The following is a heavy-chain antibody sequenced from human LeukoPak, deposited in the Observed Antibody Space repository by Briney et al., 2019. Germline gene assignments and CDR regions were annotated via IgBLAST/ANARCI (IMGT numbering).Heavy chain of an antibody. CDR2: ISGSGGST. CDR3: AHGGYSSGCFDY. J-gene: IGHJ4*02. Sequence: GGSLRLSCAASGFTFSSYAMSWVRQAPGEGLEWVSAISGSGGSTYYADSVKGRFTISRDNSKNTLYLQMNSLRAEDTAVYYCAHGGYSSGCFDYWGQGTLVTVSS. D-gene: IGHD6-19*01. V-gene: IGHV3-23*01. CDR1: GFTFSSYA.